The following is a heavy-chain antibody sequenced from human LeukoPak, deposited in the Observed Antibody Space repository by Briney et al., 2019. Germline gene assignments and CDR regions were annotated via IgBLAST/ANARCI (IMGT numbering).Heavy chain of an antibody. CDR3: ARGDSSGHPAFDY. D-gene: IGHD3-22*01. Sequence: SETLSLTCTVSGGFVSSGGYYWSWLRQDPGKGLEWIGNIYYSGSTYYNPSLKSRVTISVDTSKNQFSLKRTSVTAADTAVYYCARGDSSGHPAFDYWGQGTLVTVSS. V-gene: IGHV4-31*03. CDR1: GGFVSSGGYY. CDR2: IYYSGST. J-gene: IGHJ4*02.